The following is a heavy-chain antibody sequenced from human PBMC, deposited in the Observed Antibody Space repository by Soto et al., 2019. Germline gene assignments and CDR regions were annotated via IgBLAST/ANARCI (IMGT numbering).Heavy chain of an antibody. Sequence: EVQLVESGGGLVKPGGSLRLSCAASGFDFSKAWMSWVRQAPGKGLEWVGRLMSKTDGGTTVYAAPVKGRFTISRDDSKNTLYLQMSSLNTEDTAVYYCAAGTGRTDLDYWGQGPLVTVSS. CDR3: AAGTGRTDLDY. J-gene: IGHJ4*02. CDR1: GFDFSKAW. CDR2: LMSKTDGGTT. V-gene: IGHV3-15*01. D-gene: IGHD2-2*01.